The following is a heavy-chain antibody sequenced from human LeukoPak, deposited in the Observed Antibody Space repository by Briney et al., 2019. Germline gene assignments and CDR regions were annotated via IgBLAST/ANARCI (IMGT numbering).Heavy chain of an antibody. CDR3: RYQLLLYRDYFDY. J-gene: IGHJ4*02. D-gene: IGHD2-2*01. V-gene: IGHV1-NL1*01. Sequence: SVKVSCQASRYTFTKYFTQWVRQGPGQGHSGWDASTLTMITHYAQKFRGRVTITSDRSVSTAYMELSSLRSEDMVVYSGRYQLLLYRDYFDYWGQGTLVTVSS. CDR1: RYTFTKYF. CDR2: STLTMIT.